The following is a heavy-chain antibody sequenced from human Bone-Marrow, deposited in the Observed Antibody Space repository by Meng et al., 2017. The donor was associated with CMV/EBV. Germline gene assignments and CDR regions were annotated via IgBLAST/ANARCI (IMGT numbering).Heavy chain of an antibody. CDR3: AREGIVVVPAANDAFDI. J-gene: IGHJ3*02. V-gene: IGHV4-39*07. D-gene: IGHD2-2*01. Sequence: SETLSLTCTVSGGSISSSSYYWGWIRQPPGKGLEWIGSIYYSGSTYYNPSLKSRVTISVDTSKNQFSLKLSSVTAADTAVYYCAREGIVVVPAANDAFDIWGQGTMVTGSS. CDR1: GGSISSSSYY. CDR2: IYYSGST.